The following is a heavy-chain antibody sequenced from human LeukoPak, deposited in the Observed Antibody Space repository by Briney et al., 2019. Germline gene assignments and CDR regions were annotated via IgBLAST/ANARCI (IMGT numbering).Heavy chain of an antibody. CDR2: INPSGGST. V-gene: IGHV1-46*01. J-gene: IGHJ6*02. D-gene: IGHD3-10*01. CDR3: ARGVFAGRYYYGMDV. Sequence: ASVKVSCKASGYTFTSYYIHWVRQAPGQGLEWMGIINPSGGSTTYAQKFQGRVTMTRDTPTSTVYMELSSLRSEDTAVYYGARGVFAGRYYYGMDVWGQGTTVTVSS. CDR1: GYTFTSYY.